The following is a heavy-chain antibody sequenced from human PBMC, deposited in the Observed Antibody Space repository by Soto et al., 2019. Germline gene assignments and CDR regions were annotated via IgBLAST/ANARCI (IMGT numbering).Heavy chain of an antibody. CDR2: ISGYNGNT. J-gene: IGHJ4*02. Sequence: QVQLVQSGAEVKKPGASVKVSCKASGYTFTIYGISWVRQAPGQGLEWMGWISGYNGNTDYAQNLQDRVTLTTDASTSSILMELGSLRSYDKGVYYCARVDYYDSSGYYGYWGQGTLITVSS. CDR1: GYTFTIYG. V-gene: IGHV1-18*04. CDR3: ARVDYYDSSGYYGY. D-gene: IGHD3-22*01.